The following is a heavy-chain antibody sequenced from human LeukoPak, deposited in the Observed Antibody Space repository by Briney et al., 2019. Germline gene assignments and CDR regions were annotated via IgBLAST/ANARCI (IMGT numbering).Heavy chain of an antibody. D-gene: IGHD3-16*01. CDR3: ARDGAPRTDY. V-gene: IGHV3-48*03. CDR1: GFTFSSYE. Sequence: GGSLRLSCAASGFTFSSYEMNWGRQAPGKGLEWVSYISSTGSLKYYADSVKGRFTISRGNVRNSLYLQMNSLRVDDTAVYYRARDGAPRTDYWGQGTLVTVSS. J-gene: IGHJ4*02. CDR2: ISSTGSLK.